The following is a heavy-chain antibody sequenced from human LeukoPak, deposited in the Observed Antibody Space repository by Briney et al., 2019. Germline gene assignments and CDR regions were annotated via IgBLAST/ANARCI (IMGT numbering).Heavy chain of an antibody. D-gene: IGHD3-3*01. CDR2: INHSGST. J-gene: IGHJ5*02. Sequence: KSSETLSLTCAVYGGSFSGYYWSWIRQPPGKGLEWIGEINHSGSTNYNPSLKSRVTISVDTSKNQFSLKLSSVTAADTAVYYCARHRGRSGYYFNWFDPWGQGTLVTVSS. V-gene: IGHV4-34*01. CDR3: ARHRGRSGYYFNWFDP. CDR1: GGSFSGYY.